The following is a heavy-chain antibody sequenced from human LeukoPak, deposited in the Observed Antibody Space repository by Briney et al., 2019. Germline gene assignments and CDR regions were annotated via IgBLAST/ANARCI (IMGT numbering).Heavy chain of an antibody. CDR2: IHSSGST. J-gene: IGHJ4*02. V-gene: IGHV4-61*02. CDR1: GGSINSGNYY. Sequence: SETLSLTCTVSGGSINSGNYYWTWIRQPAGKGLEWIGRIHSSGSTNYSPSLKSRVTVSLDTSDNQFSLMLSSVTAADTAVYYCARGTTYDFGTDYYFTHWGQGSLVTVSS. D-gene: IGHD3/OR15-3a*01. CDR3: ARGTTYDFGTDYYFTH.